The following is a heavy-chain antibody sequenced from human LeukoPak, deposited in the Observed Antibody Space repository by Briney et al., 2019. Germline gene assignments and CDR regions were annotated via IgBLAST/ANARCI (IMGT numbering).Heavy chain of an antibody. CDR3: AKDMSSGWYGSFGY. V-gene: IGHV3-43*02. D-gene: IGHD6-19*01. Sequence: GGSLRPSCAASGFTFDDYAMHWVRQAPGKGLEWVSLIGGDGGSTYYADSVKGRFTISRDNSKNSLYLQMNSLRTEDTALYYCAKDMSSGWYGSFGYWGQGTLVTVSS. CDR1: GFTFDDYA. CDR2: IGGDGGST. J-gene: IGHJ4*02.